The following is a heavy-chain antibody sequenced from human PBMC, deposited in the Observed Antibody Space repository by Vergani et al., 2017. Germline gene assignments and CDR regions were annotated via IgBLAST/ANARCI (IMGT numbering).Heavy chain of an antibody. J-gene: IGHJ4*02. CDR1: GFTFSNAW. Sequence: EVQLVESGGALIKPGGSLRLSCAASGFTFSNAWMSWVRQAPGKGLEWVGRIKSKTDGGTTDYAAPVKGRFIISRYDSKNTLYLQMNSLKTEDTAVYYCSTGYPLAVAGSEYWGQGTLVTVSS. CDR3: STGYPLAVAGSEY. V-gene: IGHV3-15*02. CDR2: IKSKTDGGTT. D-gene: IGHD6-19*01.